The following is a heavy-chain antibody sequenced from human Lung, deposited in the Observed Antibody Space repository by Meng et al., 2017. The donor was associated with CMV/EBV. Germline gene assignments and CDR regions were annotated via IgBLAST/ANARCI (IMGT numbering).Heavy chain of an antibody. J-gene: IGHJ6*02. CDR1: GFSFSDYA. V-gene: IGHV3-30*02. D-gene: IGHD3-3*01. CDR2: NRHDETNK. CDR3: AKGERQFCSSFNCHYQYYGMDV. Sequence: GGSLRLXCAASGFSFSDYAMHWVRQAPGKGLEWVTFNRHDETNKYYAESVKGQFTISRDNSKSTLYLHMNRLRPEDTAVYYCAKGERQFCSSFNCHYQYYGMDVWGQGXTVTVSS.